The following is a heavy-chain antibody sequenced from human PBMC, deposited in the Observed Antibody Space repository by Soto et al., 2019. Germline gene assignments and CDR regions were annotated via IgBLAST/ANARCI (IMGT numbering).Heavy chain of an antibody. Sequence: GGSLRLSCAASGFTFSSYSMNWVRQAPGKGLEWVSYISSSSSTIYYADSVKGRFTVSRDNAKNSLYLEMNSLRTEDTALYYCAKDLGSGYDTNAFDIWGQGTMVTVSS. CDR2: ISSSSSTI. V-gene: IGHV3-48*04. J-gene: IGHJ3*02. D-gene: IGHD5-12*01. CDR1: GFTFSSYS. CDR3: AKDLGSGYDTNAFDI.